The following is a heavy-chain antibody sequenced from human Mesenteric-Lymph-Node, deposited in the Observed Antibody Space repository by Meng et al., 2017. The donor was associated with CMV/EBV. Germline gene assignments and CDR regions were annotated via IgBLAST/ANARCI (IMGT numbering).Heavy chain of an antibody. D-gene: IGHD4-23*01. J-gene: IGHJ6*02. CDR2: ISSTGRTI. CDR1: GFTFSIYS. Sequence: GESLKISCAASGFTFSIYSINWVRQAPGGGLEWVSYISSTGRTIYHAESVKGRVAVSRDNSRSLLFLQMDSLRAEDTAVYYCAKVFRRQFRGRKNAGGNPYTMDVWGLGTTVTVSS. CDR3: AKVFRRQFRGRKNAGGNPYTMDV. V-gene: IGHV3-48*01.